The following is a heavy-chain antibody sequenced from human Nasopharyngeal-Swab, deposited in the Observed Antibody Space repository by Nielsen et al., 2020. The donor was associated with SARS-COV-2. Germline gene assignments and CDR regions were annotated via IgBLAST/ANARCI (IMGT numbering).Heavy chain of an antibody. D-gene: IGHD1-1*01. CDR2: ISYDGSNK. CDR1: GFTFSSYG. V-gene: IGHV3-30*03. CDR3: AHNRIGYYYYMDV. Sequence: SLKLSCAASGFTFSSYGMHWVRQAPGKGLEWVAVISYDGSNKYYADSVKGRFTISRDNSKNTLYLQMNSPRAEDTAVYYCAHNRIGYYYYMDVWGKGTTVTVSS. J-gene: IGHJ6*03.